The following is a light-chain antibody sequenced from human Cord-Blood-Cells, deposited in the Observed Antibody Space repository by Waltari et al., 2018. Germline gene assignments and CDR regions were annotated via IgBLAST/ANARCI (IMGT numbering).Light chain of an antibody. CDR1: QDISNY. Sequence: DIQMTQSPSSLSASVGDRVTIHCQASQDISNYLNWYQQKPGKAPKLLIYDASNLETGVPSRFSGSGSGTDFTFTISSLQPEDIATYYCQQYDNLPPVLTFGGGTKVEIK. CDR3: QQYDNLPPVLT. J-gene: IGKJ4*01. V-gene: IGKV1-33*01. CDR2: DAS.